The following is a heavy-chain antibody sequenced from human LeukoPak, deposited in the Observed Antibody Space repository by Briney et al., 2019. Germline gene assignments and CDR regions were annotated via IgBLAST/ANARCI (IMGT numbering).Heavy chain of an antibody. CDR2: IRWNSGSI. CDR1: GFTFDDYA. Sequence: GGSLRLSCAASGFTFDDYAMHWVRQAPGKGLERVSGIRWNSGSIGYADSVKGRFTISRDNAKNSLYLQMNSLRAEDTALYYCAKDMEGGGYRGIVVRAFDIWGQGTMVTVSS. J-gene: IGHJ3*02. V-gene: IGHV3-9*01. CDR3: AKDMEGGGYRGIVVRAFDI. D-gene: IGHD5-24*01.